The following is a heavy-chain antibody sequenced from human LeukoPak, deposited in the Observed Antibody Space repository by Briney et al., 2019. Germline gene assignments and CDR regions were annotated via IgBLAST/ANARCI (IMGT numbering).Heavy chain of an antibody. J-gene: IGHJ4*02. CDR2: ISAYNGNT. CDR1: GYTFTSYG. V-gene: IGHV1-18*01. D-gene: IGHD2-8*02. CDR3: ARTSSHWSNDY. Sequence: ASVKVSCKASGYTFTSYGVSWVRQAPGQGLEWMGWISAYNGNTKYAQKLQGRVTMNTDTSTSTDYMELRSLRSDDTAVYYCARTSSHWSNDYWGQGTLVTVSS.